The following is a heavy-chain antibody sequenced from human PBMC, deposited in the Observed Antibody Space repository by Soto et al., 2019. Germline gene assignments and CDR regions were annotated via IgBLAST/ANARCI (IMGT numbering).Heavy chain of an antibody. Sequence: QVQLVESGGGVVQPGRSLRLSCEASGFTFSSYGMHWVRQAPGKGLEWVAVISVDGSDKYYGDPVKGRFTVSRDNSKNTLYVQINSLRAEDTAVYYCVKSKDMDVIDFRVDYWGQGTLVTVSS. J-gene: IGHJ4*02. D-gene: IGHD3-3*01. CDR3: VKSKDMDVIDFRVDY. CDR1: GFTFSSYG. V-gene: IGHV3-30*18. CDR2: ISVDGSDK.